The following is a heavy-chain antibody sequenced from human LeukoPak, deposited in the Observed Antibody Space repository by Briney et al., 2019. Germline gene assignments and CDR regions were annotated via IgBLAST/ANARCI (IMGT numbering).Heavy chain of an antibody. CDR1: GFTFSSYG. J-gene: IGHJ3*02. V-gene: IGHV3-7*01. CDR3: ATITSNAFNI. D-gene: IGHD1-20*01. Sequence: GGSLRLSCAASGFTFSSYGMHWVRQAPGKGLEWVANIKQDGSEKYYVGSVKGRFTISRDNAKNSLYLQMNSLRAEDTAVYYCATITSNAFNIWGQGTVVTVSS. CDR2: IKQDGSEK.